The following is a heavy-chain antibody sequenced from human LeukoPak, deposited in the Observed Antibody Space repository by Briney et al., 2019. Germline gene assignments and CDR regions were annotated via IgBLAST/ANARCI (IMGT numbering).Heavy chain of an antibody. CDR1: GFTFSNSW. D-gene: IGHD3-3*01. CDR3: VRESDVWSGPGIGRPLDV. Sequence: GGSLRLSCLASGFTFSNSWMTWVRQAPGRGLEWVANIKEAGSDKQYVDSVRGRFTISRDNAKNSVSLQMDGLRAEDTAVYHCVRESDVWSGPGIGRPLDVWGKGTTVTVSS. V-gene: IGHV3-7*01. J-gene: IGHJ6*04. CDR2: IKEAGSDK.